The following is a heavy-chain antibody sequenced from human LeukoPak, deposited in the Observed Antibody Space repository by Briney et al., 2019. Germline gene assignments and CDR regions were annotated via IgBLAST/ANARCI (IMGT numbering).Heavy chain of an antibody. V-gene: IGHV3-30*02. CDR1: GFPFSDYV. Sequence: GGSLRLSCAASGFPFSDYVMHWVRQAPGKGLEWVSVIRYDGNNKYYADSVKGRFTISRDNSKNTLYLQMNSLRAEDTAVYYCAKDRGRCLRNFDYWGQGTLVSVSS. CDR2: IRYDGNNK. J-gene: IGHJ4*02. D-gene: IGHD5/OR15-5a*01. CDR3: AKDRGRCLRNFDY.